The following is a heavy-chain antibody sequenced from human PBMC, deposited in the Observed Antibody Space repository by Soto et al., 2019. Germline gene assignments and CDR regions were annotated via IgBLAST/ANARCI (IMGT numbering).Heavy chain of an antibody. Sequence: PGGSLRLSCAASGFTCNNYAMGWVRQAPGKGLEWVSTISVTSGSTYYANSVKGRFTISRDNSKNTLILQMNTLRAEDTAVYYCAKVPGNYFDYWGQGTLVTVSS. CDR1: GFTCNNYA. CDR3: AKVPGNYFDY. CDR2: ISVTSGST. J-gene: IGHJ4*02. D-gene: IGHD2-2*01. V-gene: IGHV3-23*01.